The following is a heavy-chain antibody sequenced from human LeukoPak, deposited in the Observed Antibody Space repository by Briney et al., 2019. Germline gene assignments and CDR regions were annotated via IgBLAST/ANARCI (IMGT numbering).Heavy chain of an antibody. V-gene: IGHV3-9*01. CDR2: ISWNSGSI. CDR1: GFTFDDYA. Sequence: GGSLRLSCAASGFTFDDYAMHWVRQAPGKGLEWVSGISWNSGSIGYADSVKGRFTISRDNAKNSLYLQMNSLRAEDTAVYYCAKDRFTLNHGYSNYYFDYWGQGTLVTVSS. D-gene: IGHD6-13*01. CDR3: AKDRFTLNHGYSNYYFDY. J-gene: IGHJ4*02.